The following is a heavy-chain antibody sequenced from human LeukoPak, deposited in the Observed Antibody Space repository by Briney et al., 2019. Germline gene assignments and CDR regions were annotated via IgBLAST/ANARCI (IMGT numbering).Heavy chain of an antibody. CDR3: ARVTHSFYYDSSGYYDY. J-gene: IGHJ4*02. Sequence: GASVKVSCQASGGTFSSYAISWVRQAPGQGLEWMGGIIPIFGTANYAQKFQGRVTITAHDYTSTAYMELRSLRSEDTAVYYCARVTHSFYYDSSGYYDYWGQGTLVTVSS. CDR2: IIPIFGTA. V-gene: IGHV1-69*13. CDR1: GGTFSSYA. D-gene: IGHD3-22*01.